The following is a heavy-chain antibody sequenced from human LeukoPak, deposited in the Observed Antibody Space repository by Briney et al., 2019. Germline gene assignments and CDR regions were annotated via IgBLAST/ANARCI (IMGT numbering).Heavy chain of an antibody. D-gene: IGHD2-2*02. CDR1: GGSISSYY. J-gene: IGHJ5*02. CDR3: ARIVPAAIPDNWFDP. V-gene: IGHV4-59*01. Sequence: PSETLSLTCTVSGGSISSYYWSWIRQPPGKGLEWIGYIYYSGSTNYNPSLKSRVAISVDTSKNQFSLKPSSVTAADTAVYYCARIVPAAIPDNWFDPWGQGTLVTVSS. CDR2: IYYSGST.